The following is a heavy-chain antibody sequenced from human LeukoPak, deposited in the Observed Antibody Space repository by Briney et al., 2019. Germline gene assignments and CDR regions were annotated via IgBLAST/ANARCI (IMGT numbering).Heavy chain of an antibody. CDR1: GFTVSSNY. V-gene: IGHV3-15*01. J-gene: IGHJ3*02. CDR3: TTKFSYDAFDI. CDR2: IKSKTDGGTT. Sequence: GGSLRLSCAASGFTVSSNYMSWVRQAPGKGLEWVGRIKSKTDGGTTDYAAPVKGRFTISRDDSKNTLYLQMNSLKTEDTAVYYCTTKFSYDAFDIWGQGTMVTVSS.